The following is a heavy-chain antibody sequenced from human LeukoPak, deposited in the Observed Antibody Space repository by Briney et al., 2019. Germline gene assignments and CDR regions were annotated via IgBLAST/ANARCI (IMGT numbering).Heavy chain of an antibody. J-gene: IGHJ4*02. CDR1: GFTVSSNY. D-gene: IGHD3-3*01. V-gene: IGHV3-23*01. CDR2: VSGPGGET. CDR3: AKDYGDQVGDFFAY. Sequence: PGGSLRLSCAASGFTVSSNYMSWVRQAPGKGLEWVSAVSGPGGETFYADSVRGRFTISRDNSMGTLDLQMNSLRAEDTAVYYCAKDYGDQVGDFFAYWGRGTLVTVSS.